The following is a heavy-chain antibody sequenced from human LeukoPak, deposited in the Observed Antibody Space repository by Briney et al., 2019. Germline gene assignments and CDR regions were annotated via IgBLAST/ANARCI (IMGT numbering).Heavy chain of an antibody. Sequence: GGSLRLSCAASGFTFSSYAMNWVRQAPGKGLEWVSAITGDGGSTYYADSVKGRFTISRDNSRSTLYLQMNSLRAEDTAVYYCAKASSGYYYFDYWGQGTLVTVPS. CDR1: GFTFSSYA. CDR2: ITGDGGST. V-gene: IGHV3-23*01. CDR3: AKASSGYYYFDY. J-gene: IGHJ4*02. D-gene: IGHD3-22*01.